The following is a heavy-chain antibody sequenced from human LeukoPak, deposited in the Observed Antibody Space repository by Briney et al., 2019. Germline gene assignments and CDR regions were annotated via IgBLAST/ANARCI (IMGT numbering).Heavy chain of an antibody. CDR1: GFNFSSYG. Sequence: PGGSLRLSCAASGFNFSSYGMHWVRQAPGKGLEGVAFIRYGGRNKYYADSVNGRFTNSRDNSKIALYLQMNSLRAEDTAVYYCAKPAVRFLEWNIDYWGQGTLVAVSS. V-gene: IGHV3-30*02. CDR3: AKPAVRFLEWNIDY. D-gene: IGHD3-3*01. CDR2: IRYGGRNK. J-gene: IGHJ4*02.